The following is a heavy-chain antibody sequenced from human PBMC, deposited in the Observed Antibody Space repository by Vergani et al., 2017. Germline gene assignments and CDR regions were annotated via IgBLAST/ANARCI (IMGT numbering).Heavy chain of an antibody. Sequence: EVQLLESGGGLVQPGGSLRLSCEASGFSFPGYAMSWVRQAPGKGLEWVSSVSGSSATPYYADSVKGRFIISRDNSKNTLHLQMNSLRADDTAVYYCARRIVVEPGIPRVDWLDPWGPGTLVTVSS. CDR2: VSGSSATP. CDR3: ARRIVVEPGIPRVDWLDP. D-gene: IGHD2-21*01. J-gene: IGHJ5*02. CDR1: GFSFPGYA. V-gene: IGHV3-23*01.